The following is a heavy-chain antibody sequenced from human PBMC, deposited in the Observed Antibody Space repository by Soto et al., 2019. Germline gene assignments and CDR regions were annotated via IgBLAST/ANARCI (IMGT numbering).Heavy chain of an antibody. V-gene: IGHV3-23*01. CDR1: GFTFNTHG. J-gene: IGHJ4*02. CDR2: ISAGGDKT. CDR3: AKGTEYCGGDCNSLFDY. D-gene: IGHD2-21*02. Sequence: GGSLRLSCAASGFTFNTHGMTWVRQAPGKGLEWVSAISAGGDKTYYADSVKGRITISRDNSKNTVYMQMKSLGAEDTAVYYCAKGTEYCGGDCNSLFDYWGQGTVVTVSS.